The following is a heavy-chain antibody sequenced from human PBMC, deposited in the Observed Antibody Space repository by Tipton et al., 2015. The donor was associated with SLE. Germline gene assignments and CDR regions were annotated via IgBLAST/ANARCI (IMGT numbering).Heavy chain of an antibody. V-gene: IGHV3-74*01. D-gene: IGHD6-13*01. CDR3: ARSIAAAGALGY. J-gene: IGHJ4*02. CDR1: GFTFSSYW. CDR2: INSDGSST. Sequence: SLRLSCAASGFTFSSYWMHWVRQVPGKGLVWVSRINSDGSSTSYADFAKGRFTISRDNAKNSLYLQMNSLRAEDTAVYYCARSIAAAGALGYWGQGTLVTVSS.